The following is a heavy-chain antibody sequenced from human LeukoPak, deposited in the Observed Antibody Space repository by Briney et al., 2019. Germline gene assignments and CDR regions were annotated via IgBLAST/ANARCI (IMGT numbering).Heavy chain of an antibody. CDR2: INPSGGST. Sequence: ASVKVSCKASGYTFTSYYMHWVRQAPGQGHEWMGIINPSGGSTSYAQKFQGRVTMTRDTSTSTVYMELSSLRSGDTAVYYCARDEITISARYYYGMDVWGQGTTVTVSS. D-gene: IGHD3-9*01. CDR3: ARDEITISARYYYGMDV. V-gene: IGHV1-46*01. CDR1: GYTFTSYY. J-gene: IGHJ6*02.